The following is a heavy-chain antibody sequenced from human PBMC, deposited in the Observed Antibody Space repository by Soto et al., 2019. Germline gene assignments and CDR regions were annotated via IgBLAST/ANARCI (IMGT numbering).Heavy chain of an antibody. V-gene: IGHV1-69*02. J-gene: IGHJ6*04. CDR1: GGTFSSYT. CDR2: IIPILGIA. D-gene: IGHD2-15*01. CDR3: ASYPGGRYCSGGSCSDV. Sequence: SVKVSCKASGGTFSSYTISWVRQAPGQGLEWMGRIIPILGIANYAQKFQGRVTITADKSTSTAYMELSSLRSEDTAVYYCASYPGGRYCSGGSCSDVGGKGTTVTVSS.